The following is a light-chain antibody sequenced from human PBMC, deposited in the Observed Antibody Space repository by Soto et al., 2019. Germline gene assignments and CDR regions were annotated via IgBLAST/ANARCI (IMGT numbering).Light chain of an antibody. Sequence: PGERVTLSCRASQSVSSSYLTWYQQKPGQAPRLLIYGASTRATGIQARFSGSGSGTEFTLTISSLQSEDFAVYYCKQYNNWPLTFGGGTKVDIK. CDR1: QSVSSSY. CDR2: GAS. V-gene: IGKV3-15*01. J-gene: IGKJ4*01. CDR3: KQYNNWPLT.